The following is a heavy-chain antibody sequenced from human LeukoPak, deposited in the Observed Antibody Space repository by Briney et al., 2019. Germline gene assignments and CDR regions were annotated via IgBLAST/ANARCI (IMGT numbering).Heavy chain of an antibody. V-gene: IGHV4-34*01. CDR2: INHSGST. J-gene: IGHJ5*02. CDR3: AIHIVVVPAAKKKNWFDP. Sequence: ASETLSLTCAVYGGSFSGYYWSWIRQPPGRGLEWIGEINHSGSTNYNPSLTSRVTISVDTSKNQFSLKLSSVTAADTAVYYCAIHIVVVPAAKKKNWFDPWGQGTLVTVSS. CDR1: GGSFSGYY. D-gene: IGHD2-2*01.